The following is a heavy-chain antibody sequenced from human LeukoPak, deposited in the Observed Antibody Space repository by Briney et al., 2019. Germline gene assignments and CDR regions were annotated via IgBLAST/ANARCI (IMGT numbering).Heavy chain of an antibody. CDR3: ARRTYFDL. J-gene: IGHJ2*01. CDR2: IYYSGST. CDR1: GGSISNYY. V-gene: IGHV4-59*08. D-gene: IGHD2-2*01. Sequence: TETLSLTCTVSGGSISNYYWSWVRQPPGKGLEWIGYIYYSGSTTYNPSLKSRVTISVDTSKNQFSLKLNAVTAADTAVYYCARRTYFDLWGRGTLVTVSS.